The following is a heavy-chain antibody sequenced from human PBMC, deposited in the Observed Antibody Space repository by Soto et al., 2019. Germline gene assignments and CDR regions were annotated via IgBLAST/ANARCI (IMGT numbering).Heavy chain of an antibody. Sequence: QVQLVESGGGVVQPGRSLRLSCAASGFTFSSYAMHWVRQAPGTGLEWVAVISYAGSNKYYEDSVKGRFTISRDNSKNTLYLQMNSLRAEDTAVYYCARKGSYPHELAYWGQGTLVTVSS. CDR2: ISYAGSNK. D-gene: IGHD1-1*01. CDR3: ARKGSYPHELAY. V-gene: IGHV3-30-3*01. CDR1: GFTFSSYA. J-gene: IGHJ4*02.